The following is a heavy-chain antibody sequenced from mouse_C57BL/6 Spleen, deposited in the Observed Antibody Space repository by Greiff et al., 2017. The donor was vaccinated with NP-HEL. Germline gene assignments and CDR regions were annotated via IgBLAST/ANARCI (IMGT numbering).Heavy chain of an antibody. CDR1: GFTFSDYY. D-gene: IGHD1-1*01. J-gene: IGHJ1*03. Sequence: EVQLVESGGGLVQPGGSLKLSCAASGFTFSDYYMYWVRQTPEKRLEWVAYISNGGGSTYYPDTVKGRFTISRDNAKNTLYLQMSRLKSEDTAMYYCARHGYYGSSYVYFDVWGTGTTVTVSS. CDR3: ARHGYYGSSYVYFDV. V-gene: IGHV5-12*01. CDR2: ISNGGGST.